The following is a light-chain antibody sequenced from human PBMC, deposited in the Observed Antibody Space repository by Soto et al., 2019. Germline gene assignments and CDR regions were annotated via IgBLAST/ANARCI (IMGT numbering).Light chain of an antibody. Sequence: DIQMTQSPSSLSASVGDRVTITCLASQYISSHLNWYQQKPGKPPKLLIYAAMGLQSGVPSRFSGSGSGTEFTLAITGLQPEDFATYYCQQSHSLLMYTFGQGTKLEI. CDR2: AAM. CDR1: QYISSH. CDR3: QQSHSLLMYT. J-gene: IGKJ2*01. V-gene: IGKV1-39*01.